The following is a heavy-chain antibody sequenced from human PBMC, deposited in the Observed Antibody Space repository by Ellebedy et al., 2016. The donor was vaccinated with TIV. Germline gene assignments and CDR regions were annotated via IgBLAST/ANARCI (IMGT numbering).Heavy chain of an antibody. CDR1: GGSISSGGYY. CDR3: ARDDSHAFDI. CDR2: IYYSGST. J-gene: IGHJ3*02. Sequence: SETLSLTXTVSGGSISSGGYYWSWIRQHPGKGLEWIGYIYYSGSTYYNPSLKSRVTISVDTSKNQFSLKLSSVTAADTAVYYCARDDSHAFDIWGQGTMVTVSS. V-gene: IGHV4-31*03. D-gene: IGHD2-15*01.